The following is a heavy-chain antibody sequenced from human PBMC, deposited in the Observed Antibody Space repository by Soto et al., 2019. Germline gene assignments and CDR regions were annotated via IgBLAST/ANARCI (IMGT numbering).Heavy chain of an antibody. Sequence: ASVKVSCKASGYTFTSYYMHWVRQAPGQGLEWMGIINPSGGSTSYAQRFQGRVTMTRDTSTSTVYMELSSLRSEDTAVYYCARDRSFELWNENWFDPWGQGTLVTVSS. CDR3: ARDRSFELWNENWFDP. V-gene: IGHV1-46*01. CDR2: INPSGGST. J-gene: IGHJ5*02. CDR1: GYTFTSYY. D-gene: IGHD3-10*01.